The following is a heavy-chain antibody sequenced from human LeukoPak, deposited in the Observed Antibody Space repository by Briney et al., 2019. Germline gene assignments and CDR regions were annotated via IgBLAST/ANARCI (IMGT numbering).Heavy chain of an antibody. CDR1: GGSISSGGYS. CDR3: ARGVSPSSYYYGSGSLVWFDP. Sequence: SQTLSHTCAVSGGSISSGGYSWSWIRQPPGKGLEWIGYIYHSGSTYYNPSLKSRVTISVDRSKNQFSLKLSSVTAADTAVYYCARGVSPSSYYYGSGSLVWFDPWGQGTLVTVSS. V-gene: IGHV4-30-2*01. CDR2: IYHSGST. D-gene: IGHD3-10*01. J-gene: IGHJ5*02.